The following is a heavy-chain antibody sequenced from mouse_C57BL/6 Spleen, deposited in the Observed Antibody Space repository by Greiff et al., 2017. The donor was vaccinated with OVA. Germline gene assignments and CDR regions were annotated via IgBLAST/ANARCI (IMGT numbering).Heavy chain of an antibody. Sequence: VQLQQSGPELVKPGASVKISCKASGYTFTDYYMNWVKQSHGKSLEWIGDINPNNGGTSYNQKFKGKATLTVDKSSSTAYMELRSLTSEDSAVYYCARGYDYDVRVCAYWGQGTLVTVSA. CDR2: INPNNGGT. D-gene: IGHD2-4*01. J-gene: IGHJ3*01. V-gene: IGHV1-26*01. CDR1: GYTFTDYY. CDR3: ARGYDYDVRVCAY.